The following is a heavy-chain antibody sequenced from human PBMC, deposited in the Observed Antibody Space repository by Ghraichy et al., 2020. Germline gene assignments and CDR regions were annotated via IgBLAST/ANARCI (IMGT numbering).Heavy chain of an antibody. CDR1: GFTFSSYA. Sequence: GGSLRLSCAASGFTFSSYAMSWVRQAPGKGLEWVSAISGSGGSTYYADSVKGRFTISRDNSKNTLYLQMNSLRAEDTAVYYCAKDPIVVVPAVPRDWFDPWGQGTLVTVSS. J-gene: IGHJ5*02. D-gene: IGHD2-2*01. CDR3: AKDPIVVVPAVPRDWFDP. V-gene: IGHV3-23*01. CDR2: ISGSGGST.